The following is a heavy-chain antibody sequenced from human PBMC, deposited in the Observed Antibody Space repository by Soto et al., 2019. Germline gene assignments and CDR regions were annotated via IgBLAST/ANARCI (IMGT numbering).Heavy chain of an antibody. Sequence: QEQLVESGGAXXXXXXXLRLSCAASGFTFNSNAMHWVRQAPGKGLEWVAVISYDGRVQQYTDSVKGRFTISRDDSKNLLYLQMNSLRDEDTALYYCARDKIQGAPDYLDSWGQGTLVTVSS. CDR3: ARDKIQGAPDYLDS. V-gene: IGHV3-30*04. CDR2: ISYDGRVQ. J-gene: IGHJ4*02. CDR1: GFTFNSNA.